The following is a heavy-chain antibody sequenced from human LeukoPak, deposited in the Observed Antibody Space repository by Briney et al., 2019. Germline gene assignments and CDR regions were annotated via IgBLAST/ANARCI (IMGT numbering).Heavy chain of an antibody. D-gene: IGHD3-16*01. Sequence: SETLSLTCTVSGDSISSYYWSWIRQSPGKGLEWIGNFYHSGSPNYNPSLKSRVTISVDTSKNQSSLKLNSVTAADTAVYYCARMGPRFYYYYMDVWGKGTTVTVSS. V-gene: IGHV4-59*01. J-gene: IGHJ6*03. CDR3: ARMGPRFYYYYMDV. CDR2: FYHSGSP. CDR1: GDSISSYY.